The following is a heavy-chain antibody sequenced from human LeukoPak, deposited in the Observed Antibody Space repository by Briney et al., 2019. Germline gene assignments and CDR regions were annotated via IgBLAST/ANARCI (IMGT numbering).Heavy chain of an antibody. CDR2: ITESGHST. J-gene: IGHJ4*02. CDR1: GFGFSIYA. Sequence: GGSLRLSCAASGFGFSIYAMTWVRQAPGKGLEWVSLITESGHSTYYTKSVKGRFTISRDNSKNTLYLQMNSLGVEDTALYFCAKGFACAENRSYGLDSWAQGILVIVSS. CDR3: AKGFACAENRSYGLDS. V-gene: IGHV3-23*01. D-gene: IGHD1-26*01.